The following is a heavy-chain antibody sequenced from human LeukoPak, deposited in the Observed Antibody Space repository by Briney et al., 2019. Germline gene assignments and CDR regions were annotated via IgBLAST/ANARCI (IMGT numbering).Heavy chain of an antibody. D-gene: IGHD3-10*01. Sequence: PGGSLRLSCAASGFSFSTYAMHWVRQAPGKGLEWVALIWHDASHTFYTDSVKGRFTISRDNAESSLYLEMNSLRAEDTAVYYCARDRGPHGSGRINWFDPWGQGTLVTVSS. J-gene: IGHJ5*02. CDR1: GFSFSTYA. CDR3: ARDRGPHGSGRINWFDP. CDR2: IWHDASHT. V-gene: IGHV3-33*01.